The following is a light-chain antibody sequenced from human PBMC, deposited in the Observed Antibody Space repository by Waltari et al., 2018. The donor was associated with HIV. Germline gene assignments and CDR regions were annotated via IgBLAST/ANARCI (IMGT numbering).Light chain of an antibody. Sequence: DIVMTQSPLSLPVTPGEPASISCRSSQSLLHSDGYNYLDWYLQKPGQSPQLLIYLGSKRACGVPDRFSGSGSGIDFTLKISRVEAEDVGVYYCMQALETPFTFGPGTKVDIK. CDR1: QSLLHSDGYNY. V-gene: IGKV2-28*01. CDR2: LGS. CDR3: MQALETPFT. J-gene: IGKJ3*01.